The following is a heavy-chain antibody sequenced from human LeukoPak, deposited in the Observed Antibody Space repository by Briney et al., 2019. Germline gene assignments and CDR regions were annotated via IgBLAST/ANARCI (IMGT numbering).Heavy chain of an antibody. Sequence: GGSLRLSCAASGFTVSSNYMSWVRQAPGKGLEWVSVIYSGGSTYYADSVKGRFTISRDNSKDTLYLQMNSLRAEDTAVYYCARETCSGGSCYGFDYWGQGTLVTVSS. V-gene: IGHV3-66*01. D-gene: IGHD2-15*01. J-gene: IGHJ4*02. CDR2: IYSGGST. CDR1: GFTVSSNY. CDR3: ARETCSGGSCYGFDY.